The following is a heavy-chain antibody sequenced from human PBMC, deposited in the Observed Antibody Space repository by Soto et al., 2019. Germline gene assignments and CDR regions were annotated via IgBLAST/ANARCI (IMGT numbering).Heavy chain of an antibody. CDR2: ISTSGATR. CDR3: ARFFGSGFDY. D-gene: IGHD6-19*01. Sequence: GGPLRLCCVASGFTFSTDSMNRVRQAPGKGLEWVAHISTSGATRYYADSVKGRFTISRDNAKTSLYLQMDSLRNEDTAVYYCARFFGSGFDYWGQGTLVTVSS. V-gene: IGHV3-48*02. J-gene: IGHJ4*02. CDR1: GFTFSTDS.